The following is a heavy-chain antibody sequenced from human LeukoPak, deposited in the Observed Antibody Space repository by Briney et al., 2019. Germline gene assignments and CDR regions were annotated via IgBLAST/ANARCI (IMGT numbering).Heavy chain of an antibody. J-gene: IGHJ3*02. CDR1: GYTFTSYY. D-gene: IGHD3-22*01. Sequence: GASVKVSCKASGYTFTSYYMHWVRQAPGQGLEWMGIINPSGGSTSYAQKFQGRVTMTTDTSTSTAYMELRSLRSDDTAVYYCARRGSSGSRGAFDIWGQGTMVTVSS. CDR2: INPSGGST. V-gene: IGHV1-46*01. CDR3: ARRGSSGSRGAFDI.